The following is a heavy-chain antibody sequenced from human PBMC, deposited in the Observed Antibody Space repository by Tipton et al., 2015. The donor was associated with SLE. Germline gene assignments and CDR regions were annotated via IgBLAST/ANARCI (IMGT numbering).Heavy chain of an antibody. J-gene: IGHJ2*01. CDR3: SRHGVWYFDL. CDR2: IYYGGNT. Sequence: TLSLTCNVSGGSISNYYWSWIRQPPGKRLEWIGYIYYGGNTNYNPSLKSRVTISVDTSKNQFSLRLTSVTAADTAVYFCSRHGVWYFDLWGRGTLLTVSS. V-gene: IGHV4-59*08. CDR1: GGSISNYY.